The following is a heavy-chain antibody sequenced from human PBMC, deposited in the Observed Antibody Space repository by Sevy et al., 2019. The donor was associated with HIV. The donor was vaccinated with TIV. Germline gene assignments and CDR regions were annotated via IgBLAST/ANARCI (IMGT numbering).Heavy chain of an antibody. D-gene: IGHD3-10*01. CDR3: ARDQGITMVRGVMYYYYGMDV. Sequence: GGSLRLSCAASGFTFSSYAMNWVRQAPGKGLEWVSSISSSGRSTYYADSVEGRFTISRDNAKNSLYLQMNSLRAEDTAVYYCARDQGITMVRGVMYYYYGMDVWGQGTTVTVSS. V-gene: IGHV3-23*01. CDR2: ISSSGRST. J-gene: IGHJ6*02. CDR1: GFTFSSYA.